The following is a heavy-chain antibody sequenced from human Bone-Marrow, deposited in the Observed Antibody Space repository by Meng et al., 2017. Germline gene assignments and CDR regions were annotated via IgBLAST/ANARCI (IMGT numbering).Heavy chain of an antibody. J-gene: IGHJ3*02. D-gene: IGHD3-16*01. Sequence: QVHRKESDTGSGRHWWPLSPTVAVLGGHIRRGSYYGSWIRQPAGKGMEWIGRIYTSGSTNYNPSLKSRVTISVDTSKNQFSLKLSSVTAADTAVYYCARGKRWGIDAFDIWGQGTMVTVSS. V-gene: IGHV4-61*02. CDR1: GGHIRRGSYY. CDR3: ARGKRWGIDAFDI. CDR2: IYTSGST.